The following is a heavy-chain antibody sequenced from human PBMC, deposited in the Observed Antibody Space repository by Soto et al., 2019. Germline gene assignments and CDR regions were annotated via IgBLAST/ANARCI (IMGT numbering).Heavy chain of an antibody. CDR2: ISGSGATT. V-gene: IGHV3-23*01. CDR3: AKDQAAAGTISRYFQH. D-gene: IGHD6-13*01. Sequence: GGSLRLSCAASGFTFSSYAMTWVRQAPGKGLEWVSAISGSGATTYHADSVRGRFTISRDNSKNTLYLQMNSLRAEDTALYYYAKDQAAAGTISRYFQHWGQGTLVTVSS. J-gene: IGHJ1*01. CDR1: GFTFSSYA.